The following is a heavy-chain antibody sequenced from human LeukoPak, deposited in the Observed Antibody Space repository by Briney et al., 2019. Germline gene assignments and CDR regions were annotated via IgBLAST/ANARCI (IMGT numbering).Heavy chain of an antibody. CDR3: ARWGWFGEFLYYFDY. J-gene: IGHJ4*02. V-gene: IGHV3-53*01. CDR2: IYSGGAT. D-gene: IGHD3-10*01. Sequence: GGSLRLSCAASGFTVSSNYMSWARQAPGKGLEWVSLIYSGGATYFADSVKGRFTISRDNSKNTLYLQMNSLRAEDTAVYFCARWGWFGEFLYYFDYWGQGTLVTVSS. CDR1: GFTVSSNY.